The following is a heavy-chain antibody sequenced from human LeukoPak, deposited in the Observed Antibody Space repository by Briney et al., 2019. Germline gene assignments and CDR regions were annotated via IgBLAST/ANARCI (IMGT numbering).Heavy chain of an antibody. Sequence: GESLRLSCAASGFTFNKYAMEWVRQAPGKGLEYVSTISSNGGNTYYANSVKGRFAISRDNSKNTLYLQMGSLRVEDMAVYYCASLEGDYLWGSYHYWGQGTLVTVSS. CDR1: GFTFNKYA. J-gene: IGHJ4*02. V-gene: IGHV3-64*01. CDR2: ISSNGGNT. CDR3: ASLEGDYLWGSYHY. D-gene: IGHD3-16*02.